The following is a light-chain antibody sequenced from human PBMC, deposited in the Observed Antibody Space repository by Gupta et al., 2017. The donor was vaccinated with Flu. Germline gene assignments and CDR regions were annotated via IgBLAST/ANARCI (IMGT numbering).Light chain of an antibody. CDR2: DAS. J-gene: IGKJ5*01. Sequence: PSSLSASIGDRVTITCQASQDIRYYLNGSQHRPGRAPKPLIYDASNLETGVPSRFTGGGSGTDLRLTITSLQPEDIATYDCQQYEGLPPTFGQGTRLEVK. V-gene: IGKV1-33*01. CDR3: QQYEGLPPT. CDR1: QDIRYY.